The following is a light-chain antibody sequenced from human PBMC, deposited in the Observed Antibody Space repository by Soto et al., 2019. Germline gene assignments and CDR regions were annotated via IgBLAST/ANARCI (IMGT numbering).Light chain of an antibody. CDR1: RSFSSSY. CDR3: QQYGSSPPYT. J-gene: IGKJ2*01. CDR2: AAS. V-gene: IGKV3-20*01. Sequence: EIVFTQSTGTLSLSPGDTTTLSCRASRSFSSSYLGWYQQKPGQAPRLLIYAASSRATGIPDRFSGSGSGTDFTLTISRLEPEDSAVYYCQQYGSSPPYTFGQGTKLEIK.